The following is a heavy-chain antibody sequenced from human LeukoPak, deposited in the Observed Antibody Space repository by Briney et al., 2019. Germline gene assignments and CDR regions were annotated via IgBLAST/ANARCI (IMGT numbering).Heavy chain of an antibody. CDR3: VRGWGSNVYASAFDV. D-gene: IGHD3-16*01. V-gene: IGHV3-33*01. CDR2: IWHDGSHK. Sequence: GGSLRLSCAASGFTFSTYGMHWVRQAPGKGLEWVTVIWHDGSHKDYADSVKGRFTISRDNSKNTLYLQMNDLRAEDTAMYYCVRGWGSNVYASAFDVWGQGTMVAVSS. J-gene: IGHJ3*01. CDR1: GFTFSTYG.